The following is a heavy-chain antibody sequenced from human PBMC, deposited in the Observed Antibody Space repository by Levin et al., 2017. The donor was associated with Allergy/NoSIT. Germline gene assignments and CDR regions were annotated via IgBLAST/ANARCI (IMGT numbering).Heavy chain of an antibody. D-gene: IGHD3-10*01. Sequence: GASVKVSCKASGGTFSSYAISWVRQAPGQGLEWMGRIIPILGIANYAQKFQGRVTITADKSTSTAYMELSSLRSEDTAVYYCARDRGALYTYNWFDPWGQGTLVTVSS. J-gene: IGHJ5*02. CDR2: IIPILGIA. CDR1: GGTFSSYA. CDR3: ARDRGALYTYNWFDP. V-gene: IGHV1-69*04.